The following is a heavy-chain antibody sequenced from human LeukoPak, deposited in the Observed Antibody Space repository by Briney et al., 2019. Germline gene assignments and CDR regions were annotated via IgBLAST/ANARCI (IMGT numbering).Heavy chain of an antibody. D-gene: IGHD6-13*01. CDR1: GFTLSSYS. J-gene: IGHJ4*02. Sequence: GGSLRLSCAVSGFTLSSYSMNWVRQAPGKGLEWVSSISSSSSYIHYSDSVKGRFTISRDNTKKSLYLQMNSLRAEDTAVYYCARGTIAAAGYYYFDYWGQGTQVTVSS. V-gene: IGHV3-21*01. CDR2: ISSSSSYI. CDR3: ARGTIAAAGYYYFDY.